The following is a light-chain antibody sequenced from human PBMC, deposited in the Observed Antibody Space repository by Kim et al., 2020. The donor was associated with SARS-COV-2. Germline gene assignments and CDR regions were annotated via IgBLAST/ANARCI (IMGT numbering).Light chain of an antibody. CDR2: GKN. V-gene: IGLV3-19*01. CDR1: DTDTYN. CDR3: NSRDSSGNLHVV. Sequence: GQKLEKQCQEDDTDTYNASCYQQKPAQAPVLVIYGKNNRPSAIPDRFSGSSSGNTASLTITGAQAEDEADYYCNSRDSSGNLHVVFGGGTQLTVL. J-gene: IGLJ2*01.